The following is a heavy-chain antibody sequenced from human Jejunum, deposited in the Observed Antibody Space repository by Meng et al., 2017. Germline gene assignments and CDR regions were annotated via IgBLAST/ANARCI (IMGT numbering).Heavy chain of an antibody. CDR2: IKTDGSQT. V-gene: IGHV3-74*01. J-gene: IGHJ4*02. CDR1: GFTLSGHW. D-gene: IGHD1-26*01. Sequence: GGSLRLSCVGSGFTLSGHWMHWVRQAPGKGLEWVSHIKTDGSQTAYADSVKGRFTISRDNARNTVYLQMNSLRVEDTAVYYCARDSPQSGADFDYWGQGELVHVAS. CDR3: ARDSPQSGADFDY.